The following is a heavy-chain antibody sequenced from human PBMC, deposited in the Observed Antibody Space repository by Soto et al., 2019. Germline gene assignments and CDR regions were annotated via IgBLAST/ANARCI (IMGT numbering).Heavy chain of an antibody. Sequence: SETLSLTCTVSGGSISSGGYYWSWIRQHPGKGLEWIGYIYYSGSTYYNQSLKSRVTISVDTSKNQFSLKLSSMTAADTAVYYCAWNVASFYLPSRVGCRNNWFDPWGQGTLVTVSS. CDR2: IYYSGST. CDR3: AWNVASFYLPSRVGCRNNWFDP. V-gene: IGHV4-31*03. CDR1: GGSISSGGYY. D-gene: IGHD1-26*01. J-gene: IGHJ5*02.